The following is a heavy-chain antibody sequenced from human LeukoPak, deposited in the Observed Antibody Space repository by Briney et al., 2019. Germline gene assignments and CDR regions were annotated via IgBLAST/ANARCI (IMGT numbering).Heavy chain of an antibody. Sequence: GGSLRLSCAASGFTFSSYAMHWVRQAPGKGLEWVAVTSYDGSNKYYADSVKGRFTISRDNSKNTLYLQMNSLRAEDTAVYYCARERGLADAFDIWGQGTMVTVSS. CDR1: GFTFSSYA. CDR2: TSYDGSNK. CDR3: ARERGLADAFDI. V-gene: IGHV3-30*04. J-gene: IGHJ3*02. D-gene: IGHD2-15*01.